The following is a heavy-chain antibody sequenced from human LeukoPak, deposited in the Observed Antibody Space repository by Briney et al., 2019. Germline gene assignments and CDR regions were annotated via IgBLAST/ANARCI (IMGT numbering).Heavy chain of an antibody. J-gene: IGHJ4*02. D-gene: IGHD3-22*01. CDR3: AKTQGYYDC. CDR2: IGVGGTT. V-gene: IGHV3-23*01. CDR1: GFTFSSYG. Sequence: PGGSLRLSCAASGFTFSSYGMNWVRQAPGKGLEWVSGIGVGGTTYYADSVKGRFTISRDTSKNTLYLQINSLRVEDTAVYYCAKTQGYYDCWGQGTLVTVSS.